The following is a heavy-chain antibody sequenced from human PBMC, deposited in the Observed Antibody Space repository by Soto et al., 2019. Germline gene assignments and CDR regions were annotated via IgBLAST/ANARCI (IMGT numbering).Heavy chain of an antibody. V-gene: IGHV1-3*01. CDR1: GYTFTSYA. CDR2: INAGNGNT. Sequence: QVQLVQSGAEVKKPGASVKVSCKASGYTFTSYAMHWVRQAPGQSLEWMGWINAGNGNTKYSQKFQGRVTITRDTSASAAYIELSSLSSEDTAVYYCAREQDIGGAWSSGMDVWGQGPTVTVSS. D-gene: IGHD1-26*01. J-gene: IGHJ6*02. CDR3: AREQDIGGAWSSGMDV.